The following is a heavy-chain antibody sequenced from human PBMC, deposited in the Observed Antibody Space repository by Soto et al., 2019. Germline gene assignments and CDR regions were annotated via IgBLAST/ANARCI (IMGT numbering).Heavy chain of an antibody. CDR2: INGDGSSR. CDR1: GITFSNYW. Sequence: GGSLRLSCAASGITFSNYWIHWGRQAPGKGLEWVSRINGDGSSRNYADSVKGRFTISRDNAKNTLYLQMNSLRAEDTAVYYCVRDRDDFWSGYFWFDPWGQGTLVTVSS. V-gene: IGHV3-74*01. J-gene: IGHJ5*02. CDR3: VRDRDDFWSGYFWFDP. D-gene: IGHD3-3*01.